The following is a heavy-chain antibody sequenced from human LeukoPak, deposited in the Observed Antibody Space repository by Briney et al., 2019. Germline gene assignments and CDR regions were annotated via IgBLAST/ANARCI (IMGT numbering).Heavy chain of an antibody. J-gene: IGHJ4*02. V-gene: IGHV4-34*01. Sequence: KPSETLSLTCAVYGGSFSGYYWSWIRQPPGKGLEWIGEINHSGSTNYNPSLKSRVTISVDTSKNQFSLKLSSVTAADTAVCYCARGEYDSSGWSYYFDYWGQGTLVTVSS. D-gene: IGHD6-19*01. CDR3: ARGEYDSSGWSYYFDY. CDR1: GGSFSGYY. CDR2: INHSGST.